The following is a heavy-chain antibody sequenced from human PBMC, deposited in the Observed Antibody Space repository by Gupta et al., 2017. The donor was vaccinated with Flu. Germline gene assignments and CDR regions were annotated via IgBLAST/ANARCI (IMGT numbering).Heavy chain of an antibody. J-gene: IGHJ3*02. V-gene: IGHV3-33*01. Sequence: VKGLEWVAVIWYDGSNKYYADSVKGRFTISRDNSKNTLYLQMNSLRAEDTAVYYCARDTLLSGGGGAFDIWGQGTMVTVSS. CDR2: IWYDGSNK. CDR3: ARDTLLSGGGGAFDI. D-gene: IGHD2-2*01.